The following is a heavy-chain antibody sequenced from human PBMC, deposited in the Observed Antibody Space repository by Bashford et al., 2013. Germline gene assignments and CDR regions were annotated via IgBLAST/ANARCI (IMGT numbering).Heavy chain of an antibody. J-gene: IGHJ3*02. CDR2: ISGSGGST. CDR3: AKVGVGLVVVRTLDAFDI. V-gene: IGHV3-23*01. D-gene: IGHD2-21*01. CDR1: GFTFSSYA. Sequence: GGSLRLSCAASGFTFSSYAMSWVRQAPGKGLEWVSAISGSGGSTYYADSVKGRFTISRDNSKNTLYLQMNSLRAEDTAVYYCAKVGVGLVVVRTLDAFDIWGQGTMVTVSS.